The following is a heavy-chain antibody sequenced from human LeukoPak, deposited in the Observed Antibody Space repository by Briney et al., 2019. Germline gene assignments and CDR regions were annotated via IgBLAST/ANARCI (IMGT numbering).Heavy chain of an antibody. J-gene: IGHJ3*01. CDR3: ARGDDAFDF. Sequence: ASVKVSCKASGYTFTSYYMHWVRQAPGQGLEWMGIINPSGGSTSYAQKFQGRVTVTTDTSTSTVYMELRSLRSDNTALYYCARGDDAFDFWGQGTMVTVSS. V-gene: IGHV1-46*01. CDR2: INPSGGST. CDR1: GYTFTSYY.